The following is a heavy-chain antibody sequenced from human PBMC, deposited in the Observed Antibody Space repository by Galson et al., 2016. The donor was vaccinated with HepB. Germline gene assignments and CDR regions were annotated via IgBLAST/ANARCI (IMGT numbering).Heavy chain of an antibody. J-gene: IGHJ4*02. CDR3: AREGSYYTLDY. CDR1: GYTLNNYA. CDR2: INPGNGDT. V-gene: IGHV1-3*01. D-gene: IGHD1-26*01. Sequence: SVKVSCKASGYTLNNYAMHWVRQAPGQRLEWMGWINPGNGDTKYSQKFQGRVTISRDTSASTAYMELSSLISEDTAVYYCAREGSYYTLDYWGQGTLVTVSS.